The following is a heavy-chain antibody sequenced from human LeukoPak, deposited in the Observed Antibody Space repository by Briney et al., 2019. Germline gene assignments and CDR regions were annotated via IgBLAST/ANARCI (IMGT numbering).Heavy chain of an antibody. Sequence: SVKVSCKASGGTFSSYAISWVRQAPGHGLEWMGRIIPILGIANYAQKFQGRVTITADKSTSTAYMELSSLRSEDTAVYYCARAGGGVVAATHNWFDPWGQGTLVTVSS. D-gene: IGHD2-15*01. CDR3: ARAGGGVVAATHNWFDP. CDR2: IIPILGIA. V-gene: IGHV1-69*04. J-gene: IGHJ5*02. CDR1: GGTFSSYA.